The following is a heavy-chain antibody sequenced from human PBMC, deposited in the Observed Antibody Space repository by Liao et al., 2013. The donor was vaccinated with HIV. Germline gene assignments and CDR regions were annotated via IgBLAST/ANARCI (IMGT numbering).Heavy chain of an antibody. CDR1: GGSISSGDYY. V-gene: IGHV4-34*01. D-gene: IGHD1-26*01. CDR2: INHNANP. CDR3: ARGRSGSYFDY. J-gene: IGHJ4*02. Sequence: QVQLQQWGAGLLKPSETLSLTCTVSGGSISSGDYYWSWIRQPPGKGLEWIAEINHNANPTYNPSLKSRVIISIDSSKKQFSLRMDFLTAADTAVYFCARGRSGSYFDYWGQGVLVTVSS.